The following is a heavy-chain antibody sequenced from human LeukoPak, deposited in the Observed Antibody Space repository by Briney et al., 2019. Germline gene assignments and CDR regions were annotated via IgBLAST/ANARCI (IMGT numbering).Heavy chain of an antibody. CDR3: AKDRDMATIPYYFDY. V-gene: IGHV3-30*02. J-gene: IGHJ4*02. CDR2: IRYDGSNK. D-gene: IGHD5-24*01. CDR1: GFTFSSYG. Sequence: PGGSLRLSCAASGFTFSSYGMHWVRQAPGKGLEWVAFIRYDGSNKYYADSVKGRFTISRDNSLDTLYLQINSLRAEDTAIYYCAKDRDMATIPYYFDYWGQGTLVTVSS.